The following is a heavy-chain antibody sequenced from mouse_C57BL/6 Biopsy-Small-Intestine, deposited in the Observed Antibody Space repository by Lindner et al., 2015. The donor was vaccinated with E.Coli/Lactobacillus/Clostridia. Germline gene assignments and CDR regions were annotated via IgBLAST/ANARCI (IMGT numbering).Heavy chain of an antibody. J-gene: IGHJ2*01. CDR3: ARGLSSGYSGYYFDY. CDR1: GYTFTSYD. Sequence: SVKVSCKASGYTFTSYDIHWVRQATGQGLEWMGWMNPNSGITGFAQKFQGRVTMTRSTSISTVYMELSSLRSEDTALYYCARGLSSGYSGYYFDYWGQGTLVTVSS. V-gene: IGHV1S55*01. D-gene: IGHD1-3*01. CDR2: MNPNSGIT.